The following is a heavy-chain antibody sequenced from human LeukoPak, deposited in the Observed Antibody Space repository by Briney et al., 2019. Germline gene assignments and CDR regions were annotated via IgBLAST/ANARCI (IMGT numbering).Heavy chain of an antibody. CDR1: GFTVSSDY. D-gene: IGHD5-24*01. CDR2: IGIDSGNT. J-gene: IGHJ4*02. CDR3: ARDYKYAFDN. V-gene: IGHV3-11*06. Sequence: GGSLRLSCAASGFTVSSDYMSWVREAPGEGLEWISYIGIDSGNTNYADSVKGRFTISGDKAKNSLYLQMDSLRVEDTAVYYCARDYKYAFDNWGQGTLVTVSS.